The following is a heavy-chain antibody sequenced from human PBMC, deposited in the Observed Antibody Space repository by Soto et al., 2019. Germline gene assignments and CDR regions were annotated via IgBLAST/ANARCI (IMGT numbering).Heavy chain of an antibody. CDR1: GFTFSTHA. D-gene: IGHD2-2*01. Sequence: PGGSLRLSCVASGFTFSTHAMSWVRQAPGKGLEWVSTFSGSGGNIYYAESVKGRRTISRDDSKNTLYLQMNSLRVEDTAVYYCAKDPPWTVGPLAMDVWGQGTTVTVSS. CDR2: FSGSGGNI. CDR3: AKDPPWTVGPLAMDV. V-gene: IGHV3-23*01. J-gene: IGHJ6*02.